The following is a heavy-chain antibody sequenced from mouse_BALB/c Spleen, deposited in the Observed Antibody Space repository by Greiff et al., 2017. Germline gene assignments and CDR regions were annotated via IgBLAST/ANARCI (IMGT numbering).Heavy chain of an antibody. Sequence: VQLQQPGAELVMPGASVKMSCKASGYTFTDYWTHWVKQRPGQGLEWIGAIDTSDSYTSYNQKFKGKATLTVDESSSTAYMQLSSLTSEDSAVYYCARTYYGSSLDYWGQGTTLTVSS. D-gene: IGHD1-1*01. J-gene: IGHJ2*01. V-gene: IGHV1-69*01. CDR2: IDTSDSYT. CDR1: GYTFTDYW. CDR3: ARTYYGSSLDY.